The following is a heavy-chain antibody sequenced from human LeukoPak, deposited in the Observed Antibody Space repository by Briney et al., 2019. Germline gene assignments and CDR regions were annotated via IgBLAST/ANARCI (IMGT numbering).Heavy chain of an antibody. D-gene: IGHD3-10*01. CDR3: ARWPGFGELLSLDY. CDR1: GFTFSSYA. J-gene: IGHJ4*02. CDR2: ISSSSSYI. V-gene: IGHV3-21*01. Sequence: PGGSLRLSCAASGFTFSSYAMSWVRQAPGKGLEWVSSISSSSSYIYYADSVKGRFTISRDNAKNSLYLQMNSLRAEDTAVYYCARWPGFGELLSLDYWGQGTLVTVSS.